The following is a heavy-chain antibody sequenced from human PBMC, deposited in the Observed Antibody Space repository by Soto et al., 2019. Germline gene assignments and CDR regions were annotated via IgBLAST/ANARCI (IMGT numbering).Heavy chain of an antibody. Sequence: ASVKVSFKASCYTFTSYGISWVRQAPGQGLEWMGWISAYNGNTNYAQKLQGRVTMTTDTSTSTAYMELRSLRSDDTAVYYCAYYYDSSGYPLGAFDIWGQGTMVTVSS. V-gene: IGHV1-18*01. D-gene: IGHD3-22*01. CDR2: ISAYNGNT. CDR3: AYYYDSSGYPLGAFDI. CDR1: CYTFTSYG. J-gene: IGHJ3*02.